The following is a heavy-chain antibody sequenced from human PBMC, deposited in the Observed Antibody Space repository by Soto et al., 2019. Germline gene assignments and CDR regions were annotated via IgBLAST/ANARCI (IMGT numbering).Heavy chain of an antibody. CDR1: GYSFSNSG. V-gene: IGHV1-18*01. CDR2: ISGYTGKA. J-gene: IGHJ5*02. Sequence: QVQLVQSGAEVKKPGASVNVSCKTSGYSFSNSGINWVRQAPGQGLEGLGWISGYTGKALYAREFQGRPTMTTDTSASTAYMELRSLKSDDTAVYFCARGGVGVGLPDTSSLVGNGFDPWGQGTLVTVSS. CDR3: ARGGVGVGLPDTSSLVGNGFDP. D-gene: IGHD2-8*02.